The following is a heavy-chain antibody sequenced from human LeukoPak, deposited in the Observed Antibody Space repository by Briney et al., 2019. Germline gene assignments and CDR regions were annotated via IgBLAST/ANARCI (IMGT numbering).Heavy chain of an antibody. D-gene: IGHD2-21*02. CDR2: IYHSGST. CDR3: ARIVVVVTAMSDY. CDR1: GYSISSGYY. V-gene: IGHV4-38-2*02. J-gene: IGHJ4*02. Sequence: SETLSLTCTVSGYSISSGYYWGWIRQPPGKGLEWIGSIYHSGSTYYNPSLKSQVTISVDTSKNQFSLKLSSVTAADTAVYYCARIVVVVTAMSDYWGQGTLVTVSS.